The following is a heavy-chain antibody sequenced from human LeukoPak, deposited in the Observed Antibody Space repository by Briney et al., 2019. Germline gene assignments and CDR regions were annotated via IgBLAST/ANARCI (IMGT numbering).Heavy chain of an antibody. Sequence: GGSLRLSCVASGFPFSSYSMAWVRQVPGKGLQWVAYMNQDGSEKHYGDSVKGRVSISRENPESSVYLRLSSLRAEDTAVYYCARGYGWDCSSITCAGTYDLWGQGTVVTVSS. J-gene: IGHJ3*01. CDR2: MNQDGSEK. D-gene: IGHD2-2*01. CDR1: GFPFSSYS. CDR3: ARGYGWDCSSITCAGTYDL. V-gene: IGHV3-7*01.